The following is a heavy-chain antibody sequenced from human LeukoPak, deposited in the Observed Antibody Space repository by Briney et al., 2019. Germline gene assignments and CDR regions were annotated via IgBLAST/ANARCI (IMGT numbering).Heavy chain of an antibody. CDR1: GFTFSSYE. CDR3: VRRSGYDNYYYYYYMDV. J-gene: IGHJ6*03. CDR2: ISTSSSTI. D-gene: IGHD5-12*01. Sequence: PGGSLRLSCADSGFTFSSYEMNWVRQAPGKGLEWVSYISTSSSTIYYADSVKGRFTISRDNAKNSLYLQINSLRAEDTAVYYCVRRSGYDNYYYYYYMDVWGKGTTVTVSS. V-gene: IGHV3-48*01.